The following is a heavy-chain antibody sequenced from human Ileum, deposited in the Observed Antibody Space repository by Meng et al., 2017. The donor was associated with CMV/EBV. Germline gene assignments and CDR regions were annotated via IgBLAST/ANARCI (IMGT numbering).Heavy chain of an antibody. CDR2: VRYDGNKE. CDR3: AKHGDYSNAYFDS. J-gene: IGHJ4*02. D-gene: IGHD4-11*01. CDR1: GFTFSGFG. Sequence: GGSLRLSCAVSGFTFSGFGMHWVRQAPGKGLEWVAFVRYDGNKEYYAESVKGRFTISRDNSKNTVYLQMSSLRGGDTGVYYCAKHGDYSNAYFDSWGQGTLVTVSS. V-gene: IGHV3-30*02.